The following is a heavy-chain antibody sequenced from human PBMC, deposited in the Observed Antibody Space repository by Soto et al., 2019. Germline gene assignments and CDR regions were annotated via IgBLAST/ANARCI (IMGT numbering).Heavy chain of an antibody. CDR3: AREGLDGDSEYFQH. CDR1: GFTFSSYA. Sequence: QVQLVESGGGVVQPGRSLRLSCAASGFTFSSYAMHWVRQAPGKGLEWVAVISYDGSNKYYADSVKGRFTISRDNSKNTLYLQMNSLRADVTAVYYCAREGLDGDSEYFQHWGQGTLVTVSS. V-gene: IGHV3-30-3*01. D-gene: IGHD4-17*01. J-gene: IGHJ1*01. CDR2: ISYDGSNK.